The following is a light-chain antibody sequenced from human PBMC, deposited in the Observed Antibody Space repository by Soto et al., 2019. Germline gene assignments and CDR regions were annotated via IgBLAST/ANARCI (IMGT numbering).Light chain of an antibody. CDR2: RNN. CDR1: SSNIGSNY. J-gene: IGLJ2*01. Sequence: QSVLTQPPSASGTPGQRVTISCSGSSSNIGSNYVYWYQQLPGTAPKLLIYRNNQRPSGVPDRFSGSNSGTSASLAISGLRSEDEADSYCAAWDESLRGTVFGGGINLAVL. V-gene: IGLV1-47*01. CDR3: AAWDESLRGTV.